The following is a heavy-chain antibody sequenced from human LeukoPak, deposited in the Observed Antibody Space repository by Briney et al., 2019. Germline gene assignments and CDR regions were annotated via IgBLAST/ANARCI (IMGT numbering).Heavy chain of an antibody. Sequence: LSLTCAVSGYSISSDNWLGWIRQPPGKGLEWIGYIYYSGSTYYNPSLKSRVTMSVDTSKNQFSLKLSSVTAVDTAVYYCVKKIAAAAWFDPWGQGTPVTVSS. CDR1: GYSISSDNW. J-gene: IGHJ5*02. V-gene: IGHV4-28*01. D-gene: IGHD6-13*01. CDR3: VKKIAAAAWFDP. CDR2: IYYSGST.